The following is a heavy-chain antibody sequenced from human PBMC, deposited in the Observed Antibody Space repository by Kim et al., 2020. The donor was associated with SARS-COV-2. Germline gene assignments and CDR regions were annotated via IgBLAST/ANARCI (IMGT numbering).Heavy chain of an antibody. CDR1: GGSISSYY. D-gene: IGHD1-7*01. CDR2: IYYSGST. CDR3: ARGDNWNYGY. V-gene: IGHV4-59*01. Sequence: SETLSLTCTVSGGSISSYYWSWIRQPPGKGLEWIGYIYYSGSTNYNPSLKSRVTISVDTSKNQFSLKLSSVTAADTAVYYCARGDNWNYGYWGQGTLVTVSS. J-gene: IGHJ4*02.